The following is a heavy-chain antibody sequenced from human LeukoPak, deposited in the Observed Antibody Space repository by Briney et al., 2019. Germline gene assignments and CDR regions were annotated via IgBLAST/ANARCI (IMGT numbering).Heavy chain of an antibody. CDR2: IYYSGST. Sequence: KPSETLSLTCTVSGGSISSGVYYWSWIRQHPGKGLEWIGYIYYSGSTYYNPSLKSRVTISVDTSKNQFSLKLSSVTAADTAVYYCARVGGSWGYYYYYYMDVWGKGTTVTVSS. CDR3: ARVGGSWGYYYYYYMDV. V-gene: IGHV4-31*03. J-gene: IGHJ6*03. CDR1: GGSISSGVYY. D-gene: IGHD6-13*01.